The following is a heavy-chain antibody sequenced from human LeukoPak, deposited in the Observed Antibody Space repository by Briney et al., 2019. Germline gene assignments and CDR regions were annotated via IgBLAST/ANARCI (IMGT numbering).Heavy chain of an antibody. CDR3: AKDVWWSVS. V-gene: IGHV3-23*01. D-gene: IGHD2-8*02. CDR1: GFTFSSYA. Sequence: GGSLRLSCAASGFTFSSYAMTWVRQAPGKGLEWVSAISASGVDTFYAPSVKGRFTISRDNSKNTLYLQINSLRAEDTAIYYCAKDVWWSVSWGQGTLVTVSS. J-gene: IGHJ5*02. CDR2: ISASGVDT.